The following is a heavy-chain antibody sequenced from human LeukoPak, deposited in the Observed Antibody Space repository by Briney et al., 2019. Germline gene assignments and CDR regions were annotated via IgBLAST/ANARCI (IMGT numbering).Heavy chain of an antibody. CDR3: AREVVSSPSYFDS. CDR2: IKQDGTEE. Sequence: GGSLRLSCVASGFTFSSSWMSWVRRAPGKGLEWVANIKQDGTEEYYVDSVRGRFSISKDSAKNSLYLQMNSLRAEDTAVYYCAREVVSSPSYFDSWGQGTLVTVSS. J-gene: IGHJ4*02. CDR1: GFTFSSSW. V-gene: IGHV3-7*03. D-gene: IGHD2-15*01.